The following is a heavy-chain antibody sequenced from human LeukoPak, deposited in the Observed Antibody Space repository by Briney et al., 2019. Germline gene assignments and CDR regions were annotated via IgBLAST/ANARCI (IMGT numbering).Heavy chain of an antibody. J-gene: IGHJ6*02. CDR3: AKGLSPAYSSSWYYDYGMDV. Sequence: GRSLRLSCAASGFTFSSYGMHWVRQAPGKGLEWVAVISYDGSNKYYEDSVKGRFTISRDNSKNTLYLQMNSLRAEDTAVYYCAKGLSPAYSSSWYYDYGMDVWGQGTTVTVSS. CDR2: ISYDGSNK. V-gene: IGHV3-30*18. CDR1: GFTFSSYG. D-gene: IGHD6-13*01.